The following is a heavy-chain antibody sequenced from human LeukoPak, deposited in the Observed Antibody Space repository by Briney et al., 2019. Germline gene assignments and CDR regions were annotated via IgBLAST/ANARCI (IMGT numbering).Heavy chain of an antibody. D-gene: IGHD6-13*01. CDR3: ARGRIAISGTFDP. J-gene: IGHJ5*02. V-gene: IGHV1-46*01. Sequence: ASVKVSCKASGYTFTSYYMHWVRQAPGQGLEWMGIINPSGGSTSYAQKFQGRVTMTTDTSTSTAYMELTSLRSDDTAVYYCARGRIAISGTFDPWGQGTLVTVSS. CDR2: INPSGGST. CDR1: GYTFTSYY.